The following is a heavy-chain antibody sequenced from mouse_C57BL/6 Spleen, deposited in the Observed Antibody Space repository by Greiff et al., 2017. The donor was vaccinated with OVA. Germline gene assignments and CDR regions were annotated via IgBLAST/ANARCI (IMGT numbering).Heavy chain of an antibody. CDR3: ARPLLYYGSSSYFDV. V-gene: IGHV5-17*01. CDR2: ISSGSSTI. D-gene: IGHD1-1*01. CDR1: GFTFSDYG. J-gene: IGHJ1*03. Sequence: DVHLVESGGGLVKPGGSLKLSCAASGFTFSDYGMHWVRQAPEKGLEWVAYISSGSSTIYYADTVKGRFTISRDNAKNTLFLQMTSLRSEDTAMYYCARPLLYYGSSSYFDVWGTGTTVTVSS.